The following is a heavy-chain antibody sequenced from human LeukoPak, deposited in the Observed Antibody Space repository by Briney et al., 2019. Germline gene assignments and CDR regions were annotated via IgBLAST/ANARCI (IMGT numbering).Heavy chain of an antibody. D-gene: IGHD6-19*01. CDR1: GYTFTAYY. CDR2: INPNSGGT. J-gene: IGHJ5*02. Sequence: ASVTVSCKASGYTFTAYYIHWVRQAPGQGLEWMGWINPNSGGTKYAQKFQGRVTMTRDTSMSTAHMGLSRLRSDDTAVYYSAKGRVVAGTKSLTYNWFDPWGQGTLVTVSS. CDR3: AKGRVVAGTKSLTYNWFDP. V-gene: IGHV1-2*02.